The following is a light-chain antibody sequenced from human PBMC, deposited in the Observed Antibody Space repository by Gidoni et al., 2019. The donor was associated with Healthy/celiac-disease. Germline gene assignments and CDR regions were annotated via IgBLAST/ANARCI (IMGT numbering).Light chain of an antibody. Sequence: SYELPQPPSVSVSPGQTARITCSGDALPKQYAYWYQQKPGQAPVLVIYKDSERPSGIPERFSGSSSGTTVTLTISGVQAEDEADYYCQSADSSGTSWVFGGGTKLTVL. CDR2: KDS. V-gene: IGLV3-25*03. CDR1: ALPKQY. CDR3: QSADSSGTSWV. J-gene: IGLJ3*02.